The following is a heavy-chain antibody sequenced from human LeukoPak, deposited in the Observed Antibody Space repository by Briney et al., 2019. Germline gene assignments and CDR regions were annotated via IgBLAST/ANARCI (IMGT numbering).Heavy chain of an antibody. J-gene: IGHJ4*02. V-gene: IGHV4-34*01. CDR2: INHSGST. CDR3: ARRDLTGIDY. D-gene: IGHD7-27*01. Sequence: SETLSLACAVYGGSFSGYYWSWIRQPPGKGLEWIAEINHSGSTNYNPSLKSRVTISVDTSKNQFSLKLSSVTAADTAVYYCARRDLTGIDYWGQGTLVTVSS. CDR1: GGSFSGYY.